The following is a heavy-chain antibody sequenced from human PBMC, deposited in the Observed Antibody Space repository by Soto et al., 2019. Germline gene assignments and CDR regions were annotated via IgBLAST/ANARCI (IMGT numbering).Heavy chain of an antibody. CDR2: ISGYSGNA. J-gene: IGHJ4*02. Sequence: QVQVMQSGAEVKKPGDSVKVSCKTSGYIFSDYGINWVRQAPGQGLEWMGWISGYSGNANLAQKFQGRVTMTTDKSTRTAYMELTRLRSADTAVYYCAKRTAGTTWGESDYWGQGTLGTVSS. V-gene: IGHV1-18*04. CDR3: AKRTAGTTWGESDY. CDR1: GYIFSDYG. D-gene: IGHD4-17*01.